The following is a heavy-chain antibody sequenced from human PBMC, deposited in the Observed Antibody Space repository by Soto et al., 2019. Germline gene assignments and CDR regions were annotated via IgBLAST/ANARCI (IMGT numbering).Heavy chain of an antibody. CDR1: GGSISSGGYS. CDR3: ARGDNSIAARWVGYFQH. CDR2: IYHSGST. Sequence: SSETLSLTCAVFGGSISSGGYSWSWIRQPPGKGLEWIGYIYHSGSTYYNPSLKSRVTISVDRSKNQFSLKLSSVTAADTAVYYCARGDNSIAARWVGYFQHWGQGTLVTVT. D-gene: IGHD6-6*01. V-gene: IGHV4-30-2*01. J-gene: IGHJ1*01.